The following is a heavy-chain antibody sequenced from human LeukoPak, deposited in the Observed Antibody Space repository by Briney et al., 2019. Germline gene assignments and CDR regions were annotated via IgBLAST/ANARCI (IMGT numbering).Heavy chain of an antibody. D-gene: IGHD3-10*01. Sequence: QPGGSLRLSCAASGFTVSSNYMSWVRQAPGKGLEWVSVIYSGGSTYYADSVKGRFTISRNNSKNTLYLQMNSLRAEDTGVYYCASYGVGYGMDVWGQGTTVTVSS. J-gene: IGHJ6*02. CDR1: GFTVSSNY. CDR2: IYSGGST. CDR3: ASYGVGYGMDV. V-gene: IGHV3-53*01.